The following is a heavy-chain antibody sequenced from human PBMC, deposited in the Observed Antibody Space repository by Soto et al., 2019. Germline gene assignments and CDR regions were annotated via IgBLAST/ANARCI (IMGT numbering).Heavy chain of an antibody. V-gene: IGHV3-30-3*01. Sequence: PGGSLRLSCAASGFTFSSYAMHWLRQAPGKGPEWVAAISYHGTNKYYADSVKGRFTISRDNAKNSLYLQMYSLRAEDSAVYYCARNTISDAGAEYSGLDVWRQGNTVTVSS. CDR3: ARNTISDAGAEYSGLDV. J-gene: IGHJ6*02. CDR1: GFTFSSYA. CDR2: ISYHGTNK. D-gene: IGHD2-8*02.